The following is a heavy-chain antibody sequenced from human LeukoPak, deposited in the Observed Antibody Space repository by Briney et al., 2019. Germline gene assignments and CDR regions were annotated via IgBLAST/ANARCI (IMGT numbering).Heavy chain of an antibody. CDR3: ARVKPARAAPVYYYMDV. CDR1: GFTFSDYY. J-gene: IGHJ6*03. V-gene: IGHV3-11*01. CDR2: ISSSGSTI. Sequence: GGTLRLSCAASGFTFSDYYMSWIRQAPGKGLEWVSYISSSGSTIYYAASVKGPFTISRDSAKNSLYLQMNSLRAEDTAVYYCARVKPARAAPVYYYMDVWGKGTTVTVPS. D-gene: IGHD6-6*01.